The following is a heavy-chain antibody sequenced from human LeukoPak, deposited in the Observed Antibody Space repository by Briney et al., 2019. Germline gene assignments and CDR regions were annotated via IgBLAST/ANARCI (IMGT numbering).Heavy chain of an antibody. Sequence: SVKVSCKASGGTFSSYAISWVRQAPGQGLEWMGGIIPIFGTANYAQKFQGRATITTDESTSTAYMELSSLRSEDTAVYYCAREKDYGDYEGNWFDPWGQGTLVTVSS. CDR1: GGTFSSYA. V-gene: IGHV1-69*05. D-gene: IGHD4-17*01. J-gene: IGHJ5*02. CDR2: IIPIFGTA. CDR3: AREKDYGDYEGNWFDP.